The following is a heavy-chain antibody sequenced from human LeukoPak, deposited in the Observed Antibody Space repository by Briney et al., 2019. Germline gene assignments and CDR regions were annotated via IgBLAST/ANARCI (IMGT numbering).Heavy chain of an antibody. CDR3: ARGRYGSHYDSSGYYSKTVDY. V-gene: IGHV4-34*01. Sequence: PSETLSLTWAVYGGSFIGYYWSWSRQPPGKGLEWIGEINHSGSTNYNPSLKSRVTISVDTSKNQFSLKLSSVTAADTAVCYCARGRYGSHYDSSGYYSKTVDYWGQGTLVTVSS. D-gene: IGHD3-22*01. J-gene: IGHJ4*02. CDR1: GGSFIGYY. CDR2: INHSGST.